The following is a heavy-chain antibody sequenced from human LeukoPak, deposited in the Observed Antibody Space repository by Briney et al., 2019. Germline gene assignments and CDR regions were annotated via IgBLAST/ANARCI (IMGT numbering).Heavy chain of an antibody. J-gene: IGHJ4*02. CDR2: ISGSGGST. D-gene: IGHD3-22*01. Sequence: GGSLRLSCAASGFTFSSYAMSWVRQAPGKGLEWVSAISGSGGSTYYADSVKGRFTISRDNSKNTLYLQMNSLRAEDTAVYYCARGEYYYDSSGSQIFDYWGQGTLVTVSS. CDR1: GFTFSSYA. V-gene: IGHV3-23*01. CDR3: ARGEYYYDSSGSQIFDY.